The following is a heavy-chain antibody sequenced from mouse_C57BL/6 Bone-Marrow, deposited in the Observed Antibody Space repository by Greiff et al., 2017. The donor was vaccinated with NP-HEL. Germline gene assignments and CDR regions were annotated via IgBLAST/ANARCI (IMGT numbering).Heavy chain of an antibody. J-gene: IGHJ2*01. CDR2: ISDGGSYT. V-gene: IGHV5-4*01. CDR1: GFTFSSYA. CDR3: ARDVVTTDYFDY. D-gene: IGHD2-2*01. Sequence: EVMLVESGGGLVKPGGSLKLSCAASGFTFSSYAMSWVRQTPEKRLEWVATISDGGSYTYYPDNVKGRLTISRDNAKNNLYLQMSHLKSEDTAMYYCARDVVTTDYFDYWGQGTTLTVSS.